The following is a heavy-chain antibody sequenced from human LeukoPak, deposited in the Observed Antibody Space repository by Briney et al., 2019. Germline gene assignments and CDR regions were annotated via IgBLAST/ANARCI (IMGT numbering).Heavy chain of an antibody. D-gene: IGHD2/OR15-2a*01. CDR2: IKQDGRER. Sequence: GGSLRLSCEASGFIFSRHWMSWVRQAPGKGPEWVANIKQDGRERYYVGSVKGRFTISRDNAKNLLYLQMNSLRAEDTALYYCARDGGHSTDFDYWGQGTLVTVSS. J-gene: IGHJ4*02. CDR3: ARDGGHSTDFDY. CDR1: GFIFSRHW. V-gene: IGHV3-7*01.